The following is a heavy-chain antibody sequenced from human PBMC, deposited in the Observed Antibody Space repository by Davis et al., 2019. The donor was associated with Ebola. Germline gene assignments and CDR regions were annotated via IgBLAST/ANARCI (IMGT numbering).Heavy chain of an antibody. J-gene: IGHJ3*02. CDR1: GFTFSSYW. Sequence: PGGSLRLSCAASGFTFSSYWMHWVHQTPGKGLVWVSGIKSDGSSTTYADSVKGRFTISRDNAKNTLYLQMSSLRAEDTAVFYCAREASAFDIWGQGTTVTVSS. V-gene: IGHV3-74*01. CDR2: IKSDGSST. CDR3: AREASAFDI.